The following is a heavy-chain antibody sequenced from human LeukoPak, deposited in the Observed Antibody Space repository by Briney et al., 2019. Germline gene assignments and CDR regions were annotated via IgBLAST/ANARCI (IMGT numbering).Heavy chain of an antibody. CDR1: GYTFTSFY. D-gene: IGHD6-13*01. Sequence: ASVKVSCKASGYTFTSFYMHWVRLAPGQGLEWMGIINPSGGRTSYAQKFQDRVTVTRDTSTSTLYMELRSLRSEDTAVYYCARGEVAASGASDIWGQGTMVTVSS. CDR2: INPSGGRT. J-gene: IGHJ3*02. CDR3: ARGEVAASGASDI. V-gene: IGHV1-46*01.